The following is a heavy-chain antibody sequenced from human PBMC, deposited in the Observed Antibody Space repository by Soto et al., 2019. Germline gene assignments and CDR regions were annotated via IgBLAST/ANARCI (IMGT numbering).Heavy chain of an antibody. J-gene: IGHJ5*02. CDR3: ATVLNYYDSSGPNWFDP. D-gene: IGHD3-22*01. V-gene: IGHV1-24*01. CDR2: FDPEDGET. Sequence: ASVKVSCKVSGYTLTELSMHWVRQAPGKGLEWMGGFDPEDGETIYAQKFQGRVTMTEDTSTDTAYMELSSLRSEDTAVYYCATVLNYYDSSGPNWFDPWGQRTLVAVSS. CDR1: GYTLTELS.